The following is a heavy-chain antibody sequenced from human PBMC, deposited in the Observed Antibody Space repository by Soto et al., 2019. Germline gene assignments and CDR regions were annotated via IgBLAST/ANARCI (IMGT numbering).Heavy chain of an antibody. Sequence: GGSLRLSCAASGFTFSSYGMHWVRQAPGKGLEWVAVIWYDGSNKYYADSVKGRFTISRDNSKNTMYMQMNSLRAEDTAVYYCARTGYCSGGSCSSVRNGMDVWGQGTTVTVSS. CDR2: IWYDGSNK. CDR3: ARTGYCSGGSCSSVRNGMDV. CDR1: GFTFSSYG. V-gene: IGHV3-33*01. D-gene: IGHD2-15*01. J-gene: IGHJ6*02.